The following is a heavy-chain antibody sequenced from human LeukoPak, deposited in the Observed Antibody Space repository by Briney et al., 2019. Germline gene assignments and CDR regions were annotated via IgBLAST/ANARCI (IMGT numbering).Heavy chain of an antibody. CDR2: INHSGST. CDR1: GGSFSGYY. CDR3: ARGLYSSSWSPIYYFDY. D-gene: IGHD6-13*01. V-gene: IGHV4-34*01. J-gene: IGHJ4*02. Sequence: SETLPLTCAVYGGSFSGYYWSWIRQPPGKGLEWIGEINHSGSTNYNPSLKSRVTISVDTFKNQFSLKLSSVTAADTAVYYCARGLYSSSWSPIYYFDYWGQGTLVTVSS.